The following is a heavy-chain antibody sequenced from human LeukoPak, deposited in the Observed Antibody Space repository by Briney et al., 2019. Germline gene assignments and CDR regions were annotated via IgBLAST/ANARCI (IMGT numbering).Heavy chain of an antibody. CDR3: ARENVDLSLYYYYGMDV. CDR2: INHSGST. J-gene: IGHJ6*02. D-gene: IGHD5-12*01. Sequence: SETLSLTCAVYGGSFSGYYWSWIRQPPGKGLEWIGEINHSGSTNYNPSLKSRVTISVDTSKNQFSLKLSFVTAADTAVYYCARENVDLSLYYYYGMDVWGQGTTVTVSS. V-gene: IGHV4-34*01. CDR1: GGSFSGYY.